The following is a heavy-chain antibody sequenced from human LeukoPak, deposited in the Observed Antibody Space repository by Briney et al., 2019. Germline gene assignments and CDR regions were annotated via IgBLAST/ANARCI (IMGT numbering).Heavy chain of an antibody. V-gene: IGHV3-23*01. CDR1: GGSFSGYY. D-gene: IGHD6-19*01. J-gene: IGHJ4*02. Sequence: ETLSLTCAVYGGSFSGYYWSWVRQAPGKGLEWVSAISGSGGSTYYADSVKGRFTISRDNSKNTLYLQMNSLRAEDTAVYYCAKVQWLVLRYWGQGTLVTVSS. CDR3: AKVQWLVLRY. CDR2: ISGSGGST.